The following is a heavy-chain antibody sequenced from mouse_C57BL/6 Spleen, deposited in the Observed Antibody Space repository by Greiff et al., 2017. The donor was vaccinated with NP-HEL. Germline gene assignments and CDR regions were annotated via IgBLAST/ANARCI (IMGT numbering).Heavy chain of an antibody. CDR3: TEMGGKGIDY. CDR2: IRLKSDNYAT. J-gene: IGHJ2*01. CDR1: GFTFSNYW. D-gene: IGHD1-1*02. Sequence: EVKLEESGGGLVQPGGSMKLSCVASGFTFSNYWMNWVRQSPEKGLEWVAQIRLKSDNYATHYAESVKGRFTISRDDSKSSVYLQMNNLRAEDTGIYYCTEMGGKGIDYWGKGTTLTVSS. V-gene: IGHV6-3*01.